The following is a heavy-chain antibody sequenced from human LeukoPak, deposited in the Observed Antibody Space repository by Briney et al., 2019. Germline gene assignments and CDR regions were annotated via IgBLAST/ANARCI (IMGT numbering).Heavy chain of an antibody. J-gene: IGHJ2*01. CDR1: GFTFDDYA. CDR3: AKDRRPTVSGGYFDL. D-gene: IGHD3-10*01. V-gene: IGHV3-9*01. CDR2: ISWNSGSI. Sequence: GRSLRLSCAASGFTFDDYAMHWVRQAPGKGLEWVSGISWNSGSIGYADSVKGRFTISRDNAKNSLYLQMNSLRAEDTALYYCAKDRRPTVSGGYFDLWGRGTLVIVSS.